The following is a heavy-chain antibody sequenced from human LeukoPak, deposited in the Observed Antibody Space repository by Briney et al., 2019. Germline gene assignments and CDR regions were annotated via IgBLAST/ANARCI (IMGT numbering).Heavy chain of an antibody. CDR3: AKDIGYSGYDY. J-gene: IGHJ4*02. D-gene: IGHD5-12*01. CDR2: INSDGTTT. V-gene: IGHV3-74*01. CDR1: GFTFSSYW. Sequence: PGGSLRLSCAASGFTFSSYWMHWVRQAPGKGLLWVSRINSDGTTTYYADSVKGRFTISRDNAKNSLYLQMNSLRAEDTALYYCAKDIGYSGYDYWGQGTLVTVSS.